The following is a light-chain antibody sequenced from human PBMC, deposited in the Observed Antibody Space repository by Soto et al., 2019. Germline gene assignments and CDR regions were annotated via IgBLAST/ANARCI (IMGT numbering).Light chain of an antibody. Sequence: EIVMTQSPATLSVSPGERATLSCRATQSVWSNVAWYQQKPGQAPRLLIYGASTRVTGIPARFSGSGSGTEFTLTISSLQSEDFAVYPCQQYNSWPLTFGQGTKVEIK. J-gene: IGKJ1*01. CDR2: GAS. CDR3: QQYNSWPLT. CDR1: QSVWSN. V-gene: IGKV3-15*01.